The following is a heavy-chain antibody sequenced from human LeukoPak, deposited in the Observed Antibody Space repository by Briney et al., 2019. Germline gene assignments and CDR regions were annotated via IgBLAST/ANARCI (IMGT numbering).Heavy chain of an antibody. Sequence: KSGGSLRLSCAASGFTFSSYWMSWVRQAPGKGLEWIGSIYYSGSTYYNPSLKRRVTISVDTSKNQFSLKLSSVTAADTAVYYCAGSMVRGGLIDYWGQGTLVTVSS. V-gene: IGHV4-59*05. CDR3: AGSMVRGGLIDY. CDR1: GFTFSSYW. CDR2: IYYSGST. J-gene: IGHJ4*02. D-gene: IGHD3-10*01.